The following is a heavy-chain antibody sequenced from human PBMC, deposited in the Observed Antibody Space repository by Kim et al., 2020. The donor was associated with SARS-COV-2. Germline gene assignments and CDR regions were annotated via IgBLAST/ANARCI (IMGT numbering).Heavy chain of an antibody. V-gene: IGHV4-34*01. J-gene: IGHJ5*02. CDR2: INHSGST. D-gene: IGHD6-19*01. CDR3: ARVTVAGQHAINWFDP. CDR1: GGSFSGYY. Sequence: SETLSLTCAVYGGSFSGYYWSWIRQPPGKGLEWIGEINHSGSTNYNPSLKSRVTISVDTSKNQFSLKLSSVTAADTAVYYCARVTVAGQHAINWFDPWGQGTLVTVSS.